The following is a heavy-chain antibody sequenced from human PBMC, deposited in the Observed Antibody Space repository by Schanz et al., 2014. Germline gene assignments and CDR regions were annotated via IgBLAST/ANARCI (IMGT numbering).Heavy chain of an antibody. Sequence: QVQLVESGGGVVQPGRSLRLSCAASGFTFSNFGLHWVRQAPGKGLNWVAVISSDGTNKYYADSVQGRFTLSKDFSKDTLYLQLTSLRPEDTAVYYCARLATSKSRLGDAVDIWGQGTMVTASS. CDR3: ARLATSKSRLGDAVDI. CDR2: ISSDGTNK. V-gene: IGHV3-30*03. CDR1: GFTFSNFG. J-gene: IGHJ3*02. D-gene: IGHD6-6*01.